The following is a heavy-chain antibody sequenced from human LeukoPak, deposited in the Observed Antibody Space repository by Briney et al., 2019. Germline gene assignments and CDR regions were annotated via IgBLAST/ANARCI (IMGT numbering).Heavy chain of an antibody. J-gene: IGHJ5*02. CDR3: ARTYSTVTTDWFDP. Sequence: GGSLRLSCAASGFTFSSYGMHWVRQAPGKGLEWVAFIRYDGSNKYYADSVKGRFTISRDNSKNTLYLQMNSLRAEDTAVYYCARTYSTVTTDWFDPWGQGTLVTVSS. CDR1: GFTFSSYG. V-gene: IGHV3-30*02. CDR2: IRYDGSNK. D-gene: IGHD4-17*01.